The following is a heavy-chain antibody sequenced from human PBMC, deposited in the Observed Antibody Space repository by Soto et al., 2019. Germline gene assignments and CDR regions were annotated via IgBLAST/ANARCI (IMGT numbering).Heavy chain of an antibody. CDR2: MSASGGTS. D-gene: IGHD5-12*01. CDR3: AKGSIQYSASIDY. V-gene: IGHV3-23*01. J-gene: IGHJ4*02. CDR1: GFSFSSYA. Sequence: EVELLESGGGLIHPGESLRLSCAASGFSFSSYAMIWVRQAPGKGLEWVSVMSASGGTSYFADSVKGRFSMFRDNSKNMFYLEMNSLRAEDTAIYFCAKGSIQYSASIDYWGQGTLVSVSS.